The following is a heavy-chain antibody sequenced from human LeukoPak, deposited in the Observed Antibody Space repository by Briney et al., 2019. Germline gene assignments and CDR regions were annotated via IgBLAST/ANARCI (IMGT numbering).Heavy chain of an antibody. CDR2: ISSSSSYI. V-gene: IGHV3-21*06. Sequence: GGSLRLSCAASGFTFSSYSMNWVHQAPGKGLEWVSSISSSSSYIYYADSVKGRFTISRDNAKNSLYLQMNSLRAEDTAVYYCARVTSSGYQYIRFDYWSQGTLVTVSS. D-gene: IGHD3-22*01. CDR3: ARVTSSGYQYIRFDY. J-gene: IGHJ4*02. CDR1: GFTFSSYS.